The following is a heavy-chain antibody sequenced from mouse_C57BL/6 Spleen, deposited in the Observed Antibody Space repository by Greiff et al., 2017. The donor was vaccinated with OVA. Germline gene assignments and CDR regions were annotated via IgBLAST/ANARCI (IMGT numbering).Heavy chain of an antibody. CDR1: GYTFTSYW. CDR2: IDPNSGGT. D-gene: IGHD1-1*01. V-gene: IGHV1-72*01. J-gene: IGHJ2*01. Sequence: QVQLQQPGAELVKPGASVKLSCKASGYTFTSYWMHWVKQRPGRGLEWIGRIDPNSGGTKYNEKFKSKATLTVDKPSSTAYMQLSSLTSEDSAVYYCARRNYYGSKGYFDYWGQGTTRTVSS. CDR3: ARRNYYGSKGYFDY.